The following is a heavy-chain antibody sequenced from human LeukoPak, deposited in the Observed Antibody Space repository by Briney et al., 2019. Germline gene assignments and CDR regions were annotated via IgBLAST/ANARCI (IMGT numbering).Heavy chain of an antibody. J-gene: IGHJ4*02. CDR1: GGSFTTYY. V-gene: IGHV4-38-2*02. D-gene: IGHD1-1*01. CDR2: IYHSGSP. CDR3: ARGNWNDVVGYYFDY. Sequence: SETLSLTCTVSGGSFTTYYWGWIRQPPGKGLEWIGSIYHSGSPYYNPSLKSRVTISVDTSKNHFSLKLSSVTAADTAVYYCARGNWNDVVGYYFDYWGQGTLVTVSS.